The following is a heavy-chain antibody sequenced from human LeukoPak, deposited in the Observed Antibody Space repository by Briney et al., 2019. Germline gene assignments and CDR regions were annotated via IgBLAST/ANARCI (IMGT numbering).Heavy chain of an antibody. CDR1: GGSISSYY. Sequence: PSETLSLTCTVSGGSISSYYWSWLRQPPGKGLEWIGYIYYSGGPNYNPSLKSRVTISVDTSKNQFSLKLSSVTAADTAVYYCARVDSSGWGDFDYWGQGTLVTVSS. V-gene: IGHV4-59*01. J-gene: IGHJ4*02. CDR3: ARVDSSGWGDFDY. CDR2: IYYSGGP. D-gene: IGHD6-19*01.